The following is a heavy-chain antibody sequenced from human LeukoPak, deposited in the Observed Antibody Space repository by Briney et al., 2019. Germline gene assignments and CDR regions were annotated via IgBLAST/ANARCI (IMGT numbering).Heavy chain of an antibody. CDR2: VNPNSGNT. CDR3: ARRADSSSSVRGKLGYYYYMDV. V-gene: IGHV1-8*03. J-gene: IGHJ6*03. Sequence: ASVKVSCKASGYTFTSYDINWVRQATGQGLEWMGWVNPNSGNTGYAQKFQGRVTITRNTSISTAYMELSSLRSEDTAVYYCARRADSSSSVRGKLGYYYYMDVWGKGTTVTVSS. D-gene: IGHD6-6*01. CDR1: GYTFTSYD.